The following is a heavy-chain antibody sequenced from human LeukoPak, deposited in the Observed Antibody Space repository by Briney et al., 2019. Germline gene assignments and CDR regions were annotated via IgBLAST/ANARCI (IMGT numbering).Heavy chain of an antibody. V-gene: IGHV3-23*01. D-gene: IGHD1-26*01. CDR3: AKDHSGSYYNWFDP. J-gene: IGHJ5*02. Sequence: GGSLRLSCAASGFTVSSNYMSWVRQAPGKGLEWVSTISNSDNSTYYADSVKGRFTISRDNSKNTLYLQMNSLRAEDTAVYYCAKDHSGSYYNWFDPWGQGTLVTVSS. CDR2: ISNSDNST. CDR1: GFTVSSNY.